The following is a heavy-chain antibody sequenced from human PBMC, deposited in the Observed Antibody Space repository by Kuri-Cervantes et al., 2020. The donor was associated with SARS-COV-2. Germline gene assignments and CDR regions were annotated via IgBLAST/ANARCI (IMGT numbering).Heavy chain of an antibody. CDR2: INPYGGST. CDR1: GYSSSSYY. CDR3: ARRANNYGMDV. J-gene: IGHJ6*02. D-gene: IGHD4/OR15-4a*01. Sequence: ASSQVTCNASGYSSSSYYILWVRQAPGQGLEWMGIINPYGGSTSYAQKSQGRVTMTRDKSTSTAYMELSSLRSEDTAVYYCARRANNYGMDVWGQGTTVTVSS. V-gene: IGHV1-46*01.